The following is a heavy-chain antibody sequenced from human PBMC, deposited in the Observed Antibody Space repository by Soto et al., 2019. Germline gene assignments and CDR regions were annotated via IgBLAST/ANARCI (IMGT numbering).Heavy chain of an antibody. CDR1: GSSFNDAW. CDR2: IKSKTDGGTT. V-gene: IGHV3-15*01. CDR3: TTDPHSTGTKY. J-gene: IGHJ4*02. D-gene: IGHD1-1*01. Sequence: PGGSLRLSCAASGSSFNDAWMTWVRQSPGAGLEWVGRIKSKTDGGTTDYAAPVRGRFTISRDASKTTVYLQMNRLKTEDTAVYFCTTDPHSTGTKYWGQGTLVTVSS.